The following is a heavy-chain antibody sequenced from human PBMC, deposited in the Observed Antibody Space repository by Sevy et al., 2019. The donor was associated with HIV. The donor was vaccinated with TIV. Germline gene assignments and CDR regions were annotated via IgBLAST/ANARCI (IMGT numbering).Heavy chain of an antibody. CDR2: IHYTGRT. V-gene: IGHV4-59*12. CDR1: GDSITTYY. J-gene: IGHJ4*02. D-gene: IGHD2-8*02. CDR3: SRNNCPGGICQDFDY. Sequence: SETLSLTCTVSGDSITTYYWGWIRQPPGKGLEWIGYIHYTGRTNCNPSLKSRITISGDTSKNEITLRLTSVTSADTDVYYCSRNNCPGGICQDFDYWGQGILVTVSS.